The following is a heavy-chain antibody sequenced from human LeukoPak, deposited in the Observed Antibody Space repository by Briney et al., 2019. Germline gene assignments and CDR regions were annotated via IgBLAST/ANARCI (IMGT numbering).Heavy chain of an antibody. D-gene: IGHD4/OR15-4a*01. CDR1: GYTFTGYY. Sequence: ASVKVSCKASGYTFTGYYMHWVRQAPGQGLEWMGWINPNSGDTNYAQKFQGRVTMTRDTSISTAYMELSRLRSDDTAVYYCAKVARVRYYYYYMDVWGKGTTVTVPS. CDR2: INPNSGDT. CDR3: AKVARVRYYYYYMDV. V-gene: IGHV1-2*02. J-gene: IGHJ6*03.